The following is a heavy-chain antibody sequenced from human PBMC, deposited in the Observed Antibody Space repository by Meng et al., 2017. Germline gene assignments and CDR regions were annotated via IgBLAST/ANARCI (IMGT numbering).Heavy chain of an antibody. Sequence: GGSLRLSCAASGFTFSSYSMNWVRQAPGKGLEWVSSISSSSSYIYYADSVKGRFTISRDNAKNSLYLQMNSLRAEDTAAYYCARDRYHYDSSGLFDYWGQGTLVTVSS. D-gene: IGHD3-22*01. CDR3: ARDRYHYDSSGLFDY. CDR2: ISSSSSYI. J-gene: IGHJ4*02. V-gene: IGHV3-21*01. CDR1: GFTFSSYS.